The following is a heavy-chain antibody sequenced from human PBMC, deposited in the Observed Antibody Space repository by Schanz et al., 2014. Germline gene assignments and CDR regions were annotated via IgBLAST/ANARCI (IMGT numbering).Heavy chain of an antibody. CDR1: GFTFRTYG. V-gene: IGHV3-30*02. CDR2: IRYDGSKI. Sequence: QVQLVQSGSEVKKPGGSLRLSCAASGFTFRTYGMHWVRQAPGKGMEWVAFIRYDGSKIYYADSVKGRFTISRDNPKNTLSLQMNSLRVEDTAVYYCARDLAFGGVYDRHSDSWGQGTLVTVSS. J-gene: IGHJ4*02. D-gene: IGHD3-16*01. CDR3: ARDLAFGGVYDRHSDS.